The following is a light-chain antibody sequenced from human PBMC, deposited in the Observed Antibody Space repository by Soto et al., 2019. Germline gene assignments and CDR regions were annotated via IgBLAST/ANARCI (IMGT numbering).Light chain of an antibody. V-gene: IGLV2-14*01. CDR3: ASYKSGGTYF. CDR2: DVS. Sequence: QSALTQPASVSGSPGQSIAISCTGSSSDVADYKFVSWYQQHPGKAPKLMIYDVSSRPSGVSNRFSGSKSGNTASLTISGLQAEDEADYYGASYKSGGTYFFGRGTKLTAL. J-gene: IGLJ7*02. CDR1: SSDVADYKF.